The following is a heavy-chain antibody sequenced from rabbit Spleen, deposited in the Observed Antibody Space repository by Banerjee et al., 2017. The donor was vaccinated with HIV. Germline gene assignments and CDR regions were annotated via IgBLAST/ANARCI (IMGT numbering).Heavy chain of an antibody. CDR2: IDTGSSGFT. D-gene: IGHD1-1*01. Sequence: QSLEESGGDLVKPGASLTLTCTASGVSFSSNYYMCWVRQAPGKGLEWIACIDTGSSGFTNFASWAKGQSTTPKPSSTPVTLKLTSLPAPDTAPYFWARDSGIGFPSSGMDLGGPGTLSPS. CDR3: ARDSGIGFPSSGMDL. CDR1: GVSFSSNYY. J-gene: IGHJ6*01. V-gene: IGHV1S40*01.